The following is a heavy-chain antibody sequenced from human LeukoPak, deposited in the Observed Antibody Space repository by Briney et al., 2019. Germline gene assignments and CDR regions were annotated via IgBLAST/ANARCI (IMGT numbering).Heavy chain of an antibody. CDR2: ISSSGSTI. J-gene: IGHJ4*02. D-gene: IGHD3-16*01. CDR3: ARADYDYVWGSFQYYFDY. Sequence: PGGSLRLFCAASGFTFSSYEMNWVRQAPGKGLEWVSYISSSGSTIYYADSVKGRFTISRDNAKNSLYLQMNSLRAEDTAVYYCARADYDYVWGSFQYYFDYWGQGTLVTVSS. CDR1: GFTFSSYE. V-gene: IGHV3-48*03.